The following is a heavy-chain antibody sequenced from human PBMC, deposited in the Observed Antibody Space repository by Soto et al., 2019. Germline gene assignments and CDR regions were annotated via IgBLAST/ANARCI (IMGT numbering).Heavy chain of an antibody. CDR2: VNPSNGLT. Sequence: EASVKVSCKSSGYTFTNYALHWVRQAPGHGLEWMGWVNPSNGLTRYSENFQGRLSLTRDTSANTSYMELRSLRRDDTAVYYCARRLPAFDVWGQGTMVTVSS. J-gene: IGHJ3*01. CDR3: ARRLPAFDV. CDR1: GYTFTNYA. V-gene: IGHV1-3*01.